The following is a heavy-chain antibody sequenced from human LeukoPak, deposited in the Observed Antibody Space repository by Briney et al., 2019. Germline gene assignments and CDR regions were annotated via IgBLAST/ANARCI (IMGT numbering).Heavy chain of an antibody. V-gene: IGHV3-7*01. D-gene: IGHD6-19*01. J-gene: IGHJ4*02. CDR2: INEDGSVK. Sequence: GESLRLSCADSGFSFSAHWMTWVRQAPGKGLEGVGNINEDGSVKNYVDSVKGRLTISRDNTKNSLYLQMNTLRADATAVYYCARVGKNGWYFDHWGQGTLVTVSS. CDR1: GFSFSAHW. CDR3: ARVGKNGWYFDH.